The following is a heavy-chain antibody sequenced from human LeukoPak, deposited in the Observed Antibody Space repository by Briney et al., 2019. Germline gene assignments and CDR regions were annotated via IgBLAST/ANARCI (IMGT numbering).Heavy chain of an antibody. V-gene: IGHV3-30*18. CDR2: ISYDGSNK. CDR1: GFTFSSYG. CDR3: AKVSAQYDILTGYLY. D-gene: IGHD3-9*01. Sequence: GGSLRLSCAASGFTFSSYGMHWVRQAPGKGLEWVAVISYDGSNKYYADSVKGRFTISRDNFKNTLYLQMNSLRAEDTAVYYCAKVSAQYDILTGYLYWGQGTLVTVSS. J-gene: IGHJ4*02.